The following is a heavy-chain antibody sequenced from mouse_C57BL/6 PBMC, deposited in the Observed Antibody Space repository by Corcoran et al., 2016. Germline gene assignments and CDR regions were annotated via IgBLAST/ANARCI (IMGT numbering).Heavy chain of an antibody. Sequence: EVQLQQSGPELVKPGASVKISCKASGYTFTDYYMNWVKQSPGKSLEWIGDINPNNGGTSYNQKFKGKATLTVDKSSSTAYMELRSLTSEDSAVYYWAVMDYWCQGTSGTVSS. CDR3: AVMDY. CDR2: INPNNGGT. CDR1: GYTFTDYY. J-gene: IGHJ4*01. V-gene: IGHV1-26*01.